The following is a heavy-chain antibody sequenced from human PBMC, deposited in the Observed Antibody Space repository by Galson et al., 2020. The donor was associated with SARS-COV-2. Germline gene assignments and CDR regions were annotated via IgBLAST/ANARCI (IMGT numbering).Heavy chain of an antibody. D-gene: IGHD2-2*01. Sequence: GESLKISCAASGFTFSTSTMHWVRQTPGKGLEWVAFISYAGSKEYYADSVRGRFTSSRDNSKITLFLHMNSLRAEDTAVYYCARASAYCFDTTCYDIWGQGTLVTVSS. J-gene: IGHJ4*02. V-gene: IGHV3-30*04. CDR2: ISYAGSKE. CDR3: ARASAYCFDTTCYDI. CDR1: GFTFSTST.